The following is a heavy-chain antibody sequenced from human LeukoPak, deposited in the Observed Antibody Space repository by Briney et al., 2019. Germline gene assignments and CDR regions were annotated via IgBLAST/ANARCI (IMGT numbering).Heavy chain of an antibody. CDR1: GYTLDSYD. Sequence: ASVKVSCKASGYTLDSYDINWVRQATGQGLEWMGWMNPDSGNTGYAQKFQGRVTMTRSTSISTAYMELSSLRSEDTAVYYCARRRGTFGGAGYYFSFWGQGTLVTVSS. V-gene: IGHV1-8*01. D-gene: IGHD3-16*01. CDR3: ARRRGTFGGAGYYFSF. J-gene: IGHJ4*02. CDR2: MNPDSGNT.